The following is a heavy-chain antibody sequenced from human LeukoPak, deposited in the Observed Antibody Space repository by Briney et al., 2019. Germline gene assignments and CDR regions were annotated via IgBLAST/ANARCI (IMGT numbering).Heavy chain of an antibody. J-gene: IGHJ4*02. Sequence: GSLRLSCAASGFTFSSHEMNWVRQAPGKGLEWVSYISSSGSTIYYADSVKGRFTISRDNAKNSLYLQMNSLRAEDTAVYYCARDTDPYDILTGYYPNYFDYWGQGTLVTVSS. D-gene: IGHD3-9*01. CDR2: ISSSGSTI. V-gene: IGHV3-48*03. CDR1: GFTFSSHE. CDR3: ARDTDPYDILTGYYPNYFDY.